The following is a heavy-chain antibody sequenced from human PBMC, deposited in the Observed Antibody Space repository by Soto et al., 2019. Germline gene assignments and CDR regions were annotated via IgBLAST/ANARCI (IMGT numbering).Heavy chain of an antibody. CDR2: IWYDGSNK. Sequence: QVQLVESGGGVVQPGRSLRLSCAASGFTFSSYGMHWVRQAPGKGLVWVAVIWYDGSNKYYADSVKGRFTISRDNSKNTLYLQMNSLRTEDTAVYYCARDSDSSSSPELDYLGQGTLVTVSS. D-gene: IGHD6-6*01. J-gene: IGHJ4*02. V-gene: IGHV3-33*01. CDR1: GFTFSSYG. CDR3: ARDSDSSSSPELDY.